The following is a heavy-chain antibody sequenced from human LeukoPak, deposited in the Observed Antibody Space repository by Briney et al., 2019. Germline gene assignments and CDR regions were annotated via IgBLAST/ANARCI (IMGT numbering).Heavy chain of an antibody. V-gene: IGHV3-33*01. CDR3: ARDQGTSTTAPKRKGRFDP. J-gene: IGHJ5*02. CDR2: IWYDGSNK. CDR1: GXTFSNHG. D-gene: IGHD1-1*01. Sequence: GGSLRLSCAASGXTFSNHGMHWVRQAPGKGLEWVALIWYDGSNKEYAESVKGRFTISRDNSKNTLYLQMNSLRDEDTAVYYCARDQGTSTTAPKRKGRFDPWGQGTLVTVSS.